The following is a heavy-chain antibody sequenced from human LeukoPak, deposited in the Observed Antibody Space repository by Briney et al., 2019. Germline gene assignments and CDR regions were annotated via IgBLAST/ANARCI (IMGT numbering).Heavy chain of an antibody. J-gene: IGHJ4*02. V-gene: IGHV1-46*01. CDR2: INPSGGST. CDR3: ARIPEMATDLDY. CDR1: GYTFTSYY. Sequence: GGSLRLSCAASGYTFTSYYMHWVRQAPGQGLEWMGIINPSGGSTSYAQKFQGRVTMTRDTSTSTVYMELSSLRSEDTAVYYCARIPEMATDLDYWGQGTLVTVSS. D-gene: IGHD5-24*01.